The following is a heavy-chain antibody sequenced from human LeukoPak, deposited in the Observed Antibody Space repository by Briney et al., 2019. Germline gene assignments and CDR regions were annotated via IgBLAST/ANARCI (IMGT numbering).Heavy chain of an antibody. CDR2: IYPGDSDT. J-gene: IGHJ3*02. V-gene: IGHV5-51*01. D-gene: IGHD2-21*02. CDR1: GYSFTSYW. Sequence: GESLKISCKGSGYSFTSYWIGWVRQMPGKGLEWMGIIYPGDSDTGYSPSFQGQVTISADKSISTAYLQWSSLKASDTAMYYCAAYCGGDCSDDAFDIWGQGTMVTVSS. CDR3: AAYCGGDCSDDAFDI.